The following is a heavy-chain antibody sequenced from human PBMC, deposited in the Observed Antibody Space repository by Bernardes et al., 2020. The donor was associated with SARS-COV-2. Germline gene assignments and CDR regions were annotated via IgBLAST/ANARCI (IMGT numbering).Heavy chain of an antibody. CDR2: ISSNGLNT. V-gene: IGHV3-23*01. J-gene: IGHJ4*02. Sequence: GGSLRLSCAVSGLTFSDYAMGWVRQAPGKGLEWLSAISSNGLNTNYADSAKGRFTISRDNSNNVLYLQMSSLSAEDTAIYYCARECSGGSCSSRAGYYLDYWGQGTLVTVSA. D-gene: IGHD2-15*01. CDR1: GLTFSDYA. CDR3: ARECSGGSCSSRAGYYLDY.